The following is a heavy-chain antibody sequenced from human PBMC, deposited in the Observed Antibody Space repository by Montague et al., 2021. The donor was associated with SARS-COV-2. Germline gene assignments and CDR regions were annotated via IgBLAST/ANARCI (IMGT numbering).Heavy chain of an antibody. CDR1: GGSISSSNW. J-gene: IGHJ5*02. Sequence: SETLSLTCTVSGGSISSSNWWSWVRQPPGKGLEWIGEIYHSGSTKYNPSLKSRATRSVDKSKNQFSLKLSSVTAADTAVYYCARRYCSSTSCPNWFDPWGQGTLVTVSS. V-gene: IGHV4-4*02. CDR2: IYHSGST. D-gene: IGHD2-2*01. CDR3: ARRYCSSTSCPNWFDP.